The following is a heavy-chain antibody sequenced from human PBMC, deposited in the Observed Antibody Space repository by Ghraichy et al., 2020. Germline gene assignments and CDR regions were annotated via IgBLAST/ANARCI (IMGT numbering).Heavy chain of an antibody. D-gene: IGHD6-19*01. CDR1: GYTFTGYY. CDR3: ARGGDSSGWNNWFDP. Sequence: ASVKVSCKASGYTFTGYYMHWVRQAPGQGLEWMGWINPNSGGTNYAQKFQGRVTMTRDTSISTAYMELSRLRSDDTAVYYCARGGDSSGWNNWFDPWGQGTLVTVSS. CDR2: INPNSGGT. J-gene: IGHJ5*02. V-gene: IGHV1-2*02.